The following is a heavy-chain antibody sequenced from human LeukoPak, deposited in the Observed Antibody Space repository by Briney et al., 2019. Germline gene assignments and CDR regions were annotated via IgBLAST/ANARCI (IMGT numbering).Heavy chain of an antibody. CDR2: INPNNGGK. V-gene: IGHV1-2*02. J-gene: IGHJ6*03. D-gene: IGHD2/OR15-2a*01. Sequence: ASATVSCMASGYTFTGYYIHWVRQAPGQGLEWMGWINPNNGGKNYAQKFQGRVTMTRDTSISTAYMELSRLRADDTAVYYCARVLPRYYYYMDVWGKGTTVTVSS. CDR3: ARVLPRYYYYMDV. CDR1: GYTFTGYY.